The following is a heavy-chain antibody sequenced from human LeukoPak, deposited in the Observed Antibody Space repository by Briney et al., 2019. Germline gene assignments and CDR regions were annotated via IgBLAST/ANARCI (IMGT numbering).Heavy chain of an antibody. D-gene: IGHD6-19*01. CDR3: ARCIAVAGRYNWFDP. CDR2: IYTSGST. Sequence: PSETLSLTCTVSGGSISSYYWSWIRQPAGKGLEWIGRIYTSGSTNYNPSLKSRVTMSVDTSKNQFSLKLSSVTAADTAVYYCARCIAVAGRYNWFDPWGQGTLVTVSS. V-gene: IGHV4-4*07. CDR1: GGSISSYY. J-gene: IGHJ5*02.